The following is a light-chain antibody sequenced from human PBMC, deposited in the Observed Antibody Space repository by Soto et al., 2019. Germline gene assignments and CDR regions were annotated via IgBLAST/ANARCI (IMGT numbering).Light chain of an antibody. V-gene: IGLV1-36*01. CDR3: AAWDDSLKGGV. CDR2: YDD. J-gene: IGLJ2*01. CDR1: SSNIGNNA. Sequence: QAVVTQPPSVSEAPRQRVTISCSGSSSNIGNNAVNWYQQLPGKAPKLLIYYDDLLPSGVSDRFSGSKSGTSASLAISGLQSEDEADYYCAAWDDSLKGGVFGGGTQLTVL.